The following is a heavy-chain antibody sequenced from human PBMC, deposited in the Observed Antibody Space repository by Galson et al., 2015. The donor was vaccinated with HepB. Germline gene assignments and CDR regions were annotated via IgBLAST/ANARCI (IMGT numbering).Heavy chain of an antibody. Sequence: SVKVSCKASGYSFSSYGISWVRQAPGQGPEWMAWIGAYNGDTNYAQKFRGRVTMSTDTSTSTAYMELRSLRSDDTAVYYCVRAHCGGGSCPREDWFDPWGQGTLVTVSS. CDR3: VRAHCGGGSCPREDWFDP. V-gene: IGHV1-18*01. J-gene: IGHJ5*02. CDR2: IGAYNGDT. D-gene: IGHD2-15*01. CDR1: GYSFSSYG.